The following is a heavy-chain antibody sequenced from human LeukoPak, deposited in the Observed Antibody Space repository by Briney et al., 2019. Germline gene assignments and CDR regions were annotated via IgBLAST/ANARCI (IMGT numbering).Heavy chain of an antibody. J-gene: IGHJ6*02. V-gene: IGHV4-4*07. CDR3: ARGFTTPKGRYYYYYGMDV. D-gene: IGHD3-3*01. CDR1: GGSISSYY. CDR2: IYTSGST. Sequence: SSETLSLTCTVSGGSISSYYWSWIRQPAGKGLEWIGRIYTSGSTNYNPSLKSRVTISVDTSKNQFSLKLSSVTAADTAVYYCARGFTTPKGRYYYYYGMDVWGQGTTVTVSS.